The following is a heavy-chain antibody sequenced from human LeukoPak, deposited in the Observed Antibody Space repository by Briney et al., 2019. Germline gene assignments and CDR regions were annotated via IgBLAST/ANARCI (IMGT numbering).Heavy chain of an antibody. J-gene: IGHJ5*02. CDR1: GYTFTSYY. Sequence: ASVKVSCKASGYTFTSYYMHWVRQAPGQGLEWMGIINPSGGSTSYAQKFQGRVTMTRDMSTSTVYMELSSLRSEDTAVYYCARRIYPNWFDPWGQGTLVTVSS. D-gene: IGHD2-15*01. CDR3: ARRIYPNWFDP. V-gene: IGHV1-46*01. CDR2: INPSGGST.